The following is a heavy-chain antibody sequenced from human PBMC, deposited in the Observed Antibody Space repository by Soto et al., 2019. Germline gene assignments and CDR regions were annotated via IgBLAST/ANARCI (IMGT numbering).Heavy chain of an antibody. V-gene: IGHV3-33*01. D-gene: IGHD2-21*02. J-gene: IGHJ4*02. CDR2: IWYDGSNK. CDR3: ARDDGGNSVYFDY. CDR1: GFTFSSYG. Sequence: QVQLVESGGGVVQPGRSLRLSCAASGFTFSSYGMHWVRQAPGKGLEWVAVIWYDGSNKYYADSVKGRFTISRDNSKNTLYLQMNSLRAEDTAVYYCARDDGGNSVYFDYWGQGTLVTVSS.